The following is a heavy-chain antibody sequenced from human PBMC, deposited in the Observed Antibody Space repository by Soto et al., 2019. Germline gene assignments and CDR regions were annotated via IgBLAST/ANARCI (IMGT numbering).Heavy chain of an antibody. Sequence: PGGSLRLSCAASGFTFSSYAMSWVRQAPGKGLEWVSAISGSGGSTYYADSVKGRFTISRDNSENTLYLQMNSLRAEDTAVYYCAKWEIFVVVPDAIPNYYGTDVWGQGTTVTVFS. CDR1: GFTFSSYA. V-gene: IGHV3-23*01. CDR3: AKWEIFVVVPDAIPNYYGTDV. CDR2: ISGSGGST. J-gene: IGHJ6*02. D-gene: IGHD2-2*01.